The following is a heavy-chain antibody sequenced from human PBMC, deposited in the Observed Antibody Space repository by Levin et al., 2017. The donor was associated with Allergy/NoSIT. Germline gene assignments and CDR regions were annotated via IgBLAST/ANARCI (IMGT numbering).Heavy chain of an antibody. V-gene: IGHV4-34*01. D-gene: IGHD4-17*01. J-gene: IGHJ5*02. CDR2: INHSGST. CDR1: GGSFSGYY. Sequence: PSETLSLTCAVYGGSFSGYYWSWIRQPPGKGLEWIGEINHSGSTNYNPSLKSRVTISVDTSKNQFSLKLSSVTAADTAVYYCARGDYGDYGGTNWFDPWGQGTLVTVSS. CDR3: ARGDYGDYGGTNWFDP.